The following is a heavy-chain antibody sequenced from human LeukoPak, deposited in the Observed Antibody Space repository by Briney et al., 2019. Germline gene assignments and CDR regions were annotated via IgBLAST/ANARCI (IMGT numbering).Heavy chain of an antibody. CDR1: GFTFSSYS. Sequence: PGGSLRLSCAASGFTFSSYSMNWVRQAPGKGLEWVSSISSSSSYIYYADSVKGRFTISRDNAKNSLYLQMNSLRAEDTALYYCATAPGSHLGYYFDYWGQGTLVTVSS. CDR2: ISSSSSYI. D-gene: IGHD1-26*01. J-gene: IGHJ4*02. CDR3: ATAPGSHLGYYFDY. V-gene: IGHV3-21*04.